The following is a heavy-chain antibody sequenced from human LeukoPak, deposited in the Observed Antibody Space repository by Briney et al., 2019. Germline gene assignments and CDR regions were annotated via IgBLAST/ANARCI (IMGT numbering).Heavy chain of an antibody. CDR2: IYHGGSS. CDR1: GSSISSGFY. V-gene: IGHV4-38-2*01. J-gene: IGHJ3*02. Sequence: SETLSLTXAVSGSSISSGFYWGWMRQPPGKGLEWIGTIYHGGSSYYNPSLKSRVTISVDTSKNHFSLKLSSVTAADTAVYYCAKGGDAFDIWGQGTMVTVSS. D-gene: IGHD3-16*01. CDR3: AKGGDAFDI.